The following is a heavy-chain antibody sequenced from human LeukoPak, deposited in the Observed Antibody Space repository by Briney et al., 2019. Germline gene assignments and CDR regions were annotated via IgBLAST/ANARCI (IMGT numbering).Heavy chain of an antibody. Sequence: PGRSLRLSCAASGFTFSGYGMHWVRQAPGKGLEWVAVISYDGSNKYYADSVKGRFTISRDNSKNTLYLQMNSLRAEDTAVYYCAREGGGYYYYGMDVWGQGTTVTVSS. CDR2: ISYDGSNK. J-gene: IGHJ6*02. D-gene: IGHD6-25*01. CDR3: AREGGGYYYYGMDV. V-gene: IGHV3-30-3*01. CDR1: GFTFSGYG.